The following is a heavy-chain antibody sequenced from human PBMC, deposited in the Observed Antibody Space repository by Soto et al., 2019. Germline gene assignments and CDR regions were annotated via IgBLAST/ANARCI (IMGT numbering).Heavy chain of an antibody. CDR1: GGSISSSSYY. Sequence: PSETLSLSCTVSGGSISSSSYYWSWIRQPPGKGLEWIGYIYYSGSTNYNPSLKSRVTISVDTSKNQFSLKLSSVTAADTAVYYCARERDYSSSWYRGVFDYWGQGTLVTVSS. J-gene: IGHJ4*02. V-gene: IGHV4-61*01. D-gene: IGHD6-13*01. CDR2: IYYSGST. CDR3: ARERDYSSSWYRGVFDY.